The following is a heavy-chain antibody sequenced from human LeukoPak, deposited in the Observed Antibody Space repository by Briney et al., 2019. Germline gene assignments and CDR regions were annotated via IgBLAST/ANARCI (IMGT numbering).Heavy chain of an antibody. V-gene: IGHV3-7*01. CDR3: ARDRRITFGGVIVSIDY. Sequence: GGSLRLSCAASGFTFSSYWMSWVRQAPGEGLEWVANIKQEGSEKYYVDSVKGRFTISRDNAKNSLYLQMNSLRAEDTAVYYCARDRRITFGGVIVSIDYWGQGTLVTVSS. CDR2: IKQEGSEK. D-gene: IGHD3-16*02. CDR1: GFTFSSYW. J-gene: IGHJ4*02.